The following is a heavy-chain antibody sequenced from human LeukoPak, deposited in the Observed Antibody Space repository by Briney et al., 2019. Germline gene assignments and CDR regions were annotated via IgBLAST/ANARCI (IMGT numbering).Heavy chain of an antibody. CDR1: GYTFTGYY. V-gene: IGHV1-2*02. CDR3: AREPQPSYYYYYMDV. Sequence: AASVKVSCKASGYTFTGYYMHWVRQAPGQGLEWMGWINPNSGGTNYAQKFQGRVTMTRDTSISTAYMELSRLRSDDTAVYYCAREPQPSYYYYYMDVWGKGTTVTVSS. CDR2: INPNSGGT. J-gene: IGHJ6*03.